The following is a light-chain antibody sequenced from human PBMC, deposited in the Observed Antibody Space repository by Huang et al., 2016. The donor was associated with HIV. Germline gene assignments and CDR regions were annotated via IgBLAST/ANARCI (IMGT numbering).Light chain of an antibody. V-gene: IGKV3-20*01. CDR2: GAS. CDR3: QQYGRSLT. Sequence: EIVLTQCPGTLSLSPGDRATLSCRASQSVSSSYLAWYQQKPGQAPRLLIFGASSRATDIPDRFSGSGSGTDFILTISRLEPEDFAVYYCQQYGRSLTFGGGTKVEIK. J-gene: IGKJ4*01. CDR1: QSVSSSY.